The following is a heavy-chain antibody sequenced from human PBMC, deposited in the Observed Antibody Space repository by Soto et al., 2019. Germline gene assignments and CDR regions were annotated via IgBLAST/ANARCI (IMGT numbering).Heavy chain of an antibody. CDR1: EFIFSTYG. Sequence: GGSLRLSCAASEFIFSTYGMHWVRQAPGKGLEWVAVIWHDGSEKYYADSVKGRFTVSRDNSKNILFLQMNSLRAEDMAVYYCARGRTALSDSSDYPSRFDYWRHETRVTV. J-gene: IGHJ4*01. CDR2: IWHDGSEK. CDR3: ARGRTALSDSSDYPSRFDY. D-gene: IGHD3-22*01. V-gene: IGHV3-33*01.